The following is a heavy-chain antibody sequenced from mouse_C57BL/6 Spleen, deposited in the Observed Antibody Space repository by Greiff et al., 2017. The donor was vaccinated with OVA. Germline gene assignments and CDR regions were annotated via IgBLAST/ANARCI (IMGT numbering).Heavy chain of an antibody. J-gene: IGHJ2*01. D-gene: IGHD4-1*01. V-gene: IGHV1-50*01. CDR1: GYTFTSYW. CDR3: ARYFKLGFDY. Sequence: QVQLQQPGAELVKPGASVKLSCKASGYTFTSYWMQWVKQRPGQGLEWIGEIDPSDSYTNYNQKFKGKATLTVDTSSSTAYMQLSSLTSEDSAVDYCARYFKLGFDYWGQGTTLTVSS. CDR2: IDPSDSYT.